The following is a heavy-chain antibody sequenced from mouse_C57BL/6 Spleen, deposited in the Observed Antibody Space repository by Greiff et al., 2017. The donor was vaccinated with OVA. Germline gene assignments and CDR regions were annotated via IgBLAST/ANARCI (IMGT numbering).Heavy chain of an antibody. J-gene: IGHJ4*01. D-gene: IGHD2-1*01. CDR2: IHPNSGST. CDR3: ALIYYGNYDAMDY. Sequence: QVQLKQPGAELVKPGASVKLSCKASGYTFTSYWMHWVKQRPGQGLEWIGMIHPNSGSTNYNEKFKSKATLTVDKSSSTAYMQLSSLTSEDSAVYYCALIYYGNYDAMDYWGQGTSVTVSS. CDR1: GYTFTSYW. V-gene: IGHV1-64*01.